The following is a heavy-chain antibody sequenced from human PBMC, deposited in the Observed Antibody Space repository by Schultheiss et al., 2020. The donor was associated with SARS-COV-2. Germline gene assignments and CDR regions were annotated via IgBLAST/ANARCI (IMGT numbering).Heavy chain of an antibody. J-gene: IGHJ4*02. V-gene: IGHV3-30-3*01. D-gene: IGHD6-19*01. CDR3: ARGGQWLTH. CDR2: ISYDGSNK. CDR1: GFTFSDYY. Sequence: GGSLRLSCAASGFTFSDYYMSWIRQAPGKGLEWVAVISYDGSNKYYADSVKGRFTISRDNSKNTLYLQMNSLRAEDTAVYYCARGGQWLTHWGQGTLVTVSS.